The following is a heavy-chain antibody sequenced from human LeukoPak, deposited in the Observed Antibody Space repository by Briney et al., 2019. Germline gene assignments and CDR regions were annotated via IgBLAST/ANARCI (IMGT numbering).Heavy chain of an antibody. CDR3: ARDLPKYSSSWSGITVDAFDI. D-gene: IGHD6-13*01. V-gene: IGHV3-23*01. J-gene: IGHJ3*02. Sequence: GGSLRLSCAASGFTFRSFAVTWVRQAPGKGLEWVSVISGSGDSTYYADSVKGRFTISRDNAKNSLFLQMNSLRAEDRAVYYCARDLPKYSSSWSGITVDAFDIWGQGTMVTVSS. CDR1: GFTFRSFA. CDR2: ISGSGDST.